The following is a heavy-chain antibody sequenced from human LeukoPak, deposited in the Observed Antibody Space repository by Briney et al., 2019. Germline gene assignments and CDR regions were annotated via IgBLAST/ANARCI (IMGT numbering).Heavy chain of an antibody. CDR1: GYTFTRYH. D-gene: IGHD5/OR15-5a*01. J-gene: IGHJ4*02. CDR3: ASGSEVNSFYLYYSDY. Sequence: ASVKVSCKTSGYTFTRYHLYWVRQAPGQGLEWMGWINPNSGGTNSAQKFKGRVTMTRDTSISTACMELSRLTSDDTAVYYCASGSEVNSFYLYYSDYWGQGTLVTVSS. CDR2: INPNSGGT. V-gene: IGHV1-2*02.